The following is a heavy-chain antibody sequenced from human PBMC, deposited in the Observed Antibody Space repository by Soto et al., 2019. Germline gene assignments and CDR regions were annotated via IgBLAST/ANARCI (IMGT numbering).Heavy chain of an antibody. CDR2: INSDGSST. J-gene: IGHJ4*02. D-gene: IGHD3-10*01. CDR1: GFTFSSYW. Sequence: EVQLVESGGGLVQPGGSLRLSCAASGFTFSSYWMHWVRQAPGKGLVWVSRINSDGSSTSYADSVKGRFTISRDNAKNTFYRKKNSWRAEDRAVFFLAREGISYFASGGQGPLVPVSS. CDR3: AREGISYFAS. V-gene: IGHV3-74*01.